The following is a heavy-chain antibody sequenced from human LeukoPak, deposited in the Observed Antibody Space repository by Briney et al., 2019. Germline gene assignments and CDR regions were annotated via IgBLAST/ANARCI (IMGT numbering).Heavy chain of an antibody. CDR2: ISSSSSYI. Sequence: PGGSLRLSCAASGFTFSSYSMNWVRQAPGKGLEWVSSISSSSSYIYYADSVKGRFTISRDNAKNSLYLQMNSLRAEDTAVYYCARDDYYHDSSGYSAGEDYWGQGTLVTVSS. D-gene: IGHD3-22*01. CDR3: ARDDYYHDSSGYSAGEDY. CDR1: GFTFSSYS. V-gene: IGHV3-21*01. J-gene: IGHJ4*02.